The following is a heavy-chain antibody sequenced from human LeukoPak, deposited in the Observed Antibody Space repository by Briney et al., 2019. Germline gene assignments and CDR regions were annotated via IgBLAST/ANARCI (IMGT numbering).Heavy chain of an antibody. CDR1: GGSISSSSYY. Sequence: SETLSLTCTVSGGSISSSSYYWGWIRQPPGKGLEWIGSIYYSGSTYYNPPLKSRVTISVDTSKNQFSLKLSSVTAADTAVYYCARLLIVVDYFDYWGQGTLVTVSS. CDR3: ARLLIVVDYFDY. CDR2: IYYSGST. D-gene: IGHD2-15*01. V-gene: IGHV4-39*01. J-gene: IGHJ4*02.